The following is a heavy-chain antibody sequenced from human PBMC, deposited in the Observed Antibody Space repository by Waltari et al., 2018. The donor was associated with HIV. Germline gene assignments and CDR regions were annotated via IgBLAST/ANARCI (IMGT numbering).Heavy chain of an antibody. J-gene: IGHJ6*02. CDR1: NYSITGPYY. V-gene: IGHV4-38-2*02. D-gene: IGHD3-10*01. CDR2: IYHTGIP. Sequence: ESGPGLLEPSETLSLTCTVSNYSITGPYYWAWIQQSPGMGLEWIASIYHTGIPYYNPSLKTRVTISMDTPTNAFSLRLTSMTAADTAVYYCARDGFLGRFYYYGLDVWGPGTTVIVS. CDR3: ARDGFLGRFYYYGLDV.